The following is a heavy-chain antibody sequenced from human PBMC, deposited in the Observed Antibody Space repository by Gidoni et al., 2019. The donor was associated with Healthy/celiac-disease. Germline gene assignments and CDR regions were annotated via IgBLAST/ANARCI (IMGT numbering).Heavy chain of an antibody. CDR1: GFSLSTSGMC. J-gene: IGHJ4*02. Sequence: QVTLRESGPALVKPTQTLTLTCTFSGFSLSTSGMCVSWIRQPPGKALEWLARIDWDDDKYYSTSLKTRLTISKDTSKSQVVLTMTNMDPVDTATYYCARTLDYYDRSGYYYVIDYWGQGSLVTVSS. CDR3: ARTLDYYDRSGYYYVIDY. D-gene: IGHD3-22*01. V-gene: IGHV2-70*15. CDR2: IDWDDDK.